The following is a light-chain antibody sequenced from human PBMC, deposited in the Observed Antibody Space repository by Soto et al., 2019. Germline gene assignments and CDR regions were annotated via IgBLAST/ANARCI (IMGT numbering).Light chain of an antibody. CDR2: HVT. CDR1: SSDVGGYNY. J-gene: IGLJ1*01. CDR3: SSYTSSTAYI. V-gene: IGLV2-14*03. Sequence: QSALTQPASVSGSPGQSITISCTGTSSDVGGYNYVSWYQQHPGDAPKLMIYHVTNRPSGVSNRFSGSKSGNTGSLTISGLQAEDEADYYCSSYTSSTAYIFGTGTKLTVL.